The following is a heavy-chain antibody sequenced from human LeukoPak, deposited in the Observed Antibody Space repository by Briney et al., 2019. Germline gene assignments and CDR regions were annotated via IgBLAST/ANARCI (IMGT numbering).Heavy chain of an antibody. CDR2: IKQDGSEK. CDR1: GFTFSNYW. V-gene: IGHV3-7*01. CDR3: ARDCDSSTCYDY. J-gene: IGHJ4*02. Sequence: GGSLRLSCVASGFTFSNYWMAWVRKAPGKGLQWVANIKQDGSEKYHVESVRGRFTISRDNAKNSLYLQMNSLRAQDTAVYYCARDCDSSTCYDYWGQGTLVTVSS. D-gene: IGHD6-13*01.